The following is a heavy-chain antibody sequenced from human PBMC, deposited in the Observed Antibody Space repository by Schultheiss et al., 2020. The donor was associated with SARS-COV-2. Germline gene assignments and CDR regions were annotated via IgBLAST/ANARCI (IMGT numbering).Heavy chain of an antibody. J-gene: IGHJ4*02. V-gene: IGHV4-39*07. CDR2: IYYSGST. CDR3: ARGRPTIFGVVIMRQGNYFDY. D-gene: IGHD3-3*01. CDR1: GGSISSSSYY. Sequence: SETLSLTCTVSGGSISSSSYYWGWIRQPPGKGLEWIGSIYYSGSTYYNPSLKSRVTISVDTSKNQFSLKLSSVTAADTAVYYCARGRPTIFGVVIMRQGNYFDYWGQGTLVTVSS.